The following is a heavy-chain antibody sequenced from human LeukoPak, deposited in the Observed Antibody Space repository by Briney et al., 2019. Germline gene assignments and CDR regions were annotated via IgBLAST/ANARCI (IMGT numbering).Heavy chain of an antibody. J-gene: IGHJ3*02. CDR3: ARESFPDAFDI. CDR1: GGSISSYY. V-gene: IGHV4-59*01. Sequence: SETLSLTCTVSGGSISSYYWSWIRQPPGKGLEWIGYIYYSGSTNYNPSLKSRVTILVDTSKNQFSLKLSSVTAADTAVYYCARESFPDAFDIWGQGTMVTVSS. D-gene: IGHD1-26*01. CDR2: IYYSGST.